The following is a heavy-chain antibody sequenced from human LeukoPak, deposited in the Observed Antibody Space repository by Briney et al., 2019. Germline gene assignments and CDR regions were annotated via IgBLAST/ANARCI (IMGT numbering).Heavy chain of an antibody. CDR3: ARDRYYYGSGSYYNSYYYYYYMDV. CDR1: GGSISSGSYY. V-gene: IGHV4-61*02. CDR2: IYTSGST. D-gene: IGHD3-10*01. Sequence: SETLSFTCTVSGGSISSGSYYWSWIRQPAGKGLEWIGRIYTSGSTNYNPSLKSRVTISVDTSKNQFSLKLSSVTAADTAVYYCARDRYYYGSGSYYNSYYYYYYMDVWGKGTTVTISS. J-gene: IGHJ6*03.